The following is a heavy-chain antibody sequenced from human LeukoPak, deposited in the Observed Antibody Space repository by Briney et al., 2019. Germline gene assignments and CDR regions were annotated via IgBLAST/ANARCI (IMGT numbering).Heavy chain of an antibody. J-gene: IGHJ1*01. V-gene: IGHV4-38-2*02. CDR3: ARVAAGIGFFQH. Sequence: TSETLSLTCIVSGYSISSDYFWGWIRQPPGKGLEWIGNIHHSGSTYYNPSLKSRVTISVDTSKNQSSLKLSSVTAADTAVYYCARVAAGIGFFQHWGQGTLVTVSS. D-gene: IGHD6-13*01. CDR1: GYSISSDYF. CDR2: IHHSGST.